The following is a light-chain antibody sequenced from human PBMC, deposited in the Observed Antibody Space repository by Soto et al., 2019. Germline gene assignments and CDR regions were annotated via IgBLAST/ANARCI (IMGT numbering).Light chain of an antibody. CDR2: GIS. J-gene: IGKJ2*02. CDR1: QSVTSRY. Sequence: ENVLTQSPGTLSLSPGEGATLSCRATQSVTSRYFAWYQQKPGQAPRLLIYGISSRATDIPDRFSGSGSGTDYTLTISRLEPEDFGVYYCQQYSTLPRTFGQGTKLEVK. CDR3: QQYSTLPRT. V-gene: IGKV3-20*01.